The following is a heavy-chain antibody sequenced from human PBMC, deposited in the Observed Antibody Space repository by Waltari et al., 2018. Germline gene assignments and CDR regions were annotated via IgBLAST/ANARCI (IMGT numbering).Heavy chain of an antibody. V-gene: IGHV3-48*01. CDR3: ARDRYDYGGFGSPP. J-gene: IGHJ5*02. CDR2: ISSSSSTI. CDR1: GFTFSSYS. Sequence: EVQLLESGGGLVQPGGSLRLSCVGPGFTFSSYSLNWVRQAPGKGLEWVSYISSSSSTIYYADSVKGRFTISRDNAKNSLYLQMNSLRVEDTAVYYCARDRYDYGGFGSPPWGQGILVTVSS. D-gene: IGHD4-17*01.